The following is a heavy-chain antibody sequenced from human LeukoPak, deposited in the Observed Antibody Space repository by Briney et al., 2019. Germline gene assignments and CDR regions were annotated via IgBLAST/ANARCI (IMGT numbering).Heavy chain of an antibody. D-gene: IGHD3-3*01. V-gene: IGHV3-21*01. CDR2: NDISSGSI. J-gene: IGHJ4*02. CDR3: AKQYDFWSGPDY. CDR1: GFTIRTIS. Sequence: GGSLRLSCAASGFTIRTISMNWVRQAPGKGLERASPNDISSGSIHYSDSVKSRFTISRDNTKTSLYLQMNSLRAENTAVYYCAKQYDFWSGPDYWGQGTLVTVSS.